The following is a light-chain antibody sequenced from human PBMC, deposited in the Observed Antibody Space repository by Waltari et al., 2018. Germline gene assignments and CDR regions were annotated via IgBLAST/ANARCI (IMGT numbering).Light chain of an antibody. J-gene: IGLJ1*01. Sequence: QSALTQPRSVSASPGPSVTIPCPGTSRDVGGYNYVSWYQQHPGKALKLMIYDVSKRPSGVPDRFSGSKSGNTASLTISGLQAEDEADYYCCSYAGSYTYVFGTGTKVTVL. CDR2: DVS. V-gene: IGLV2-11*01. CDR1: SRDVGGYNY. CDR3: CSYAGSYTYV.